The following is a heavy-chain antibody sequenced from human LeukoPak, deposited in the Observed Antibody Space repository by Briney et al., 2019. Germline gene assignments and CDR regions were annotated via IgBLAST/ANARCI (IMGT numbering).Heavy chain of an antibody. CDR1: GFTFSSYA. CDR2: ISGSGYGT. V-gene: IGHV3-23*01. CDR3: AIHSGSYSMDY. Sequence: GGSLRLSCAASGFTFSSYAMSWVRQAPGRGLEWVSAISGSGYGTYYADSVKGRFTISRDNSKNTLSLQKNSLRADDATVSYCAIHSGSYSMDYWGQGTLVTVSS. J-gene: IGHJ4*02. D-gene: IGHD1-26*01.